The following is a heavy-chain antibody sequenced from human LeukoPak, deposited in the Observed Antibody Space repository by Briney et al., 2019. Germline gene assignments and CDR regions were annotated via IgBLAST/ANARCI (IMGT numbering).Heavy chain of an antibody. CDR3: ARDVTAACLYFDL. D-gene: IGHD6-6*01. CDR1: GFTFTDYW. CDR2: IRQDGGEK. V-gene: IGHV3-7*01. Sequence: GGSLRLSCAVSGFTFTDYWMNWVRQAPGKGVEWVASIRQDGGEKFYVDSVKGRFNISRDNTKSSLYLQINSLRAEHTAVYYCARDVTAACLYFDLWGQGTLVTVSS. J-gene: IGHJ4*01.